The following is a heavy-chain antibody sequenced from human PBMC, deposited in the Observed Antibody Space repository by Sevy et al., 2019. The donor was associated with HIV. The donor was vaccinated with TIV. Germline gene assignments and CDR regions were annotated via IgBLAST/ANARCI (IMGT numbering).Heavy chain of an antibody. V-gene: IGHV3-7*03. Sequence: GGSLRLSCAASGFTFSTYWMSWVRQAPGKGLEWVANIKKDGSEKYYVDSVKGRFTISRHNAKNSLYLQMNSLRVEDTALYYCARDCSSTSCHCGLDVWGQGTSVTVSS. D-gene: IGHD2-2*01. CDR1: GFTFSTYW. CDR3: ARDCSSTSCHCGLDV. J-gene: IGHJ6*02. CDR2: IKKDGSEK.